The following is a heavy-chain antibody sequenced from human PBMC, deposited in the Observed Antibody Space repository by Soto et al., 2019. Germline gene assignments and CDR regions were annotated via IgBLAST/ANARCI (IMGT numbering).Heavy chain of an antibody. CDR1: GFIFSSFG. CDR3: AKDPSYGSGPFDS. D-gene: IGHD3-10*01. J-gene: IGHJ4*02. CDR2: ISYNGRNT. Sequence: GGSLRLSCAGSGFIFSSFGIHWVRQAPGKGLELVAVISYNGRNTYYGDSVKGRLSISRDNSKNTVYLQMNSLRPEDTAVYYCAKDPSYGSGPFDSWGQGTLVTVSS. V-gene: IGHV3-30*18.